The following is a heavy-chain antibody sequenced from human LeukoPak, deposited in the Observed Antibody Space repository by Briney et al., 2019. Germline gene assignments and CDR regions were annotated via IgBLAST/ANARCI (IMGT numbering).Heavy chain of an antibody. Sequence: PGGSLRLSCAASGFTFSSYSMNWVRQAPGKGLEWVSCITRSSIYIYYADSVKGRFTISIDNSKNTLYLQMNSLRAEDPAVYYCAKLAEGIQLWLQEYYYYYMDVWGKGTTVTISS. CDR3: AKLAEGIQLWLQEYYYYYMDV. V-gene: IGHV3-21*04. J-gene: IGHJ6*03. CDR1: GFTFSSYS. D-gene: IGHD5-18*01. CDR2: ITRSSIYI.